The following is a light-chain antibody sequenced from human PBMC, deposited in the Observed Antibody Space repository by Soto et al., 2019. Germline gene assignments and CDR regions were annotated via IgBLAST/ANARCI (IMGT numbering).Light chain of an antibody. J-gene: IGLJ2*01. CDR3: SSYTSSSTLV. CDR1: SSDVGGYNY. V-gene: IGLV2-14*01. Sequence: QSALTQPASVSGSPGQSITISCTGTSSDVGGYNYVSWYQQYPGKAPKLMIYEVSNRPSGVSDRFFGLKSGNTASLTISGLQAEDEADYYCSSYTSSSTLVFGGGTKLTVL. CDR2: EVS.